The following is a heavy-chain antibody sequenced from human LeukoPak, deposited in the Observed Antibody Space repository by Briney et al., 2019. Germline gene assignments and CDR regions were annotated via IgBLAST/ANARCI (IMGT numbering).Heavy chain of an antibody. V-gene: IGHV3-23*01. CDR2: ISGGGVTT. J-gene: IGHJ6*02. CDR3: ARNQQLGGHSYYYYGMNV. Sequence: GGSLRLSCVGSGFTSIAYALTWARQAPGKGLEWVSGISGGGVTTYYADSVKGRFTISRDNSKNTLYLQMNSLRADDTAIYYCARNQQLGGHSYYYYGMNVWGQGTTVTVSS. D-gene: IGHD3-16*01. CDR1: GFTSIAYA.